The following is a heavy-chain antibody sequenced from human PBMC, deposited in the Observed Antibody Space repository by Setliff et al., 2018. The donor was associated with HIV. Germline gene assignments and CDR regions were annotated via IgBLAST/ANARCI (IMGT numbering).Heavy chain of an antibody. CDR1: GYTFTSYY. D-gene: IGHD6-6*01. Sequence: SVKVSCKASGYTFTSYYMHRVRQAPGQGLEWMGIINPSSGSTTYARKFQGRVTMTRDTSTGTVYMELSSLRSEDTAVYYCARDPAPSSSASYFQHWGQGTPVTVSS. CDR3: ARDPAPSSSASYFQH. V-gene: IGHV1-46*01. J-gene: IGHJ1*01. CDR2: INPSSGST.